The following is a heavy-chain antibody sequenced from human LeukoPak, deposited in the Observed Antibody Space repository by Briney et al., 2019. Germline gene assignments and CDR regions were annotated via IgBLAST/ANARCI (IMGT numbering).Heavy chain of an antibody. CDR1: GYTFTSYG. D-gene: IGHD2/OR15-2a*01. V-gene: IGHV1-69*05. J-gene: IGHJ4*02. CDR2: IIPIFGTA. CDR3: ARDLSYLGYPSFDY. Sequence: ASVKVSCKASGYTFTSYGISWVRQAPGQGLEWMGRIIPIFGTANYAQKFQGRVTITTDESTSTAYMELSSLRSEDTAVYYCARDLSYLGYPSFDYWGQGTLVTVSS.